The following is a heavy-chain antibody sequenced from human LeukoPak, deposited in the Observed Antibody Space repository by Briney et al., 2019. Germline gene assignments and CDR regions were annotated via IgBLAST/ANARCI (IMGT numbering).Heavy chain of an antibody. CDR2: IYYSGST. J-gene: IGHJ4*02. V-gene: IGHV4-39*07. D-gene: IGHD3-3*01. CDR1: GGSISSSSYY. Sequence: SETLSLTCTVSGGSISSSSYYWGWIRQPPGKGLEWIGSIYYSGSTYYNPSLKSRVTISVDTSKNQFSLKLSSVTAADTAVYYCARAGEYYDFWSGYYMFVPGAFYFDYWGQGTLVTVSS. CDR3: ARAGEYYDFWSGYYMFVPGAFYFDY.